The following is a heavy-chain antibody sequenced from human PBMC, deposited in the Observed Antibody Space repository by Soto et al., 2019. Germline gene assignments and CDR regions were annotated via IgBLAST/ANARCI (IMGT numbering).Heavy chain of an antibody. J-gene: IGHJ6*02. Sequence: PGGSLRLPCAASGSRFDDYTMHWVRQAPGKGLEWVSLITWNGGNTYYADSVKGRFTISRDGTTQSVSLQMTGLKREDTGLYYCARETLSFGSALDVWGQGTTVTVSS. CDR1: GSRFDDYT. D-gene: IGHD3-3*01. CDR3: ARETLSFGSALDV. V-gene: IGHV3-43*01. CDR2: ITWNGGNT.